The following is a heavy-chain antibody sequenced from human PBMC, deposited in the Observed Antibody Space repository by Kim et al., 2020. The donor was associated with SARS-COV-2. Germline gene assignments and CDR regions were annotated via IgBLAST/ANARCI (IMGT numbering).Heavy chain of an antibody. V-gene: IGHV4-34*01. CDR3: ARGTRQWLVRGPYYYYMD. CDR1: GGSFSGYY. D-gene: IGHD6-19*01. J-gene: IGHJ6*03. CDR2: INHSGST. Sequence: SETLSLTCAVYGGSFSGYYWSWFRQPPGKGLEWIGEINHSGSTNYNPSLKSRVTISVDTSKNQFSLKLSSVTAADTAVYYCARGTRQWLVRGPYYYYMD.